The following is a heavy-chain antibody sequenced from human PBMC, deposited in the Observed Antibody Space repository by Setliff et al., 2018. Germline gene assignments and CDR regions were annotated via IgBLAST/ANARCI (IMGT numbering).Heavy chain of an antibody. Sequence: PSETLSLPCTVSGGSISSSSYYWGWIRQPPGKGLEWIGSIYYSGSTYYNPSLKSRVTISVDTSKNQFSLKLSSVTAADTAVYYCARTLYDYDILTGPGYYFDYWGQGTLVTVSS. J-gene: IGHJ4*02. V-gene: IGHV4-39*07. CDR2: IYYSGST. CDR1: GGSISSSSYY. D-gene: IGHD3-9*01. CDR3: ARTLYDYDILTGPGYYFDY.